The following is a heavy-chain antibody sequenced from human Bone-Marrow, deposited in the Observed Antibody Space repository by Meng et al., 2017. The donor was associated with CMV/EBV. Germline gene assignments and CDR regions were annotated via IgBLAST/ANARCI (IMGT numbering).Heavy chain of an antibody. D-gene: IGHD2-2*01. V-gene: IGHV3-33*06. CDR1: GFTFSKYG. CDR3: AKSALSRRYCSSTNCYGLWFDP. CDR2: IYYDGSNE. Sequence: GESLKISCAASGFTFSKYGMHWVRQAPGKGLEWVAVIYYDGSNEYYADSVKGRFTISRDNSKNTLYLQMNSLRAEDTAVYYCAKSALSRRYCSSTNCYGLWFDPWGQGTLVTVSS. J-gene: IGHJ5*02.